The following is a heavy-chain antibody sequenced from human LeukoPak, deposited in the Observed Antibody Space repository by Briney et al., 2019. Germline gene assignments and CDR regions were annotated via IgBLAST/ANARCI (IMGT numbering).Heavy chain of an antibody. V-gene: IGHV3-7*01. Sequence: PGGSLRLSCAASGFSFSTSWMSWVRQAPGKGLEWVANIKKDGSEKYYVDSVKGRFTISRDNTKNLLYQQMDSLRPEDTAVYYCVRISTSVAGADYWGQGTLVTVSS. J-gene: IGHJ4*02. CDR1: GFSFSTSW. CDR2: IKKDGSEK. CDR3: VRISTSVAGADY. D-gene: IGHD6-19*01.